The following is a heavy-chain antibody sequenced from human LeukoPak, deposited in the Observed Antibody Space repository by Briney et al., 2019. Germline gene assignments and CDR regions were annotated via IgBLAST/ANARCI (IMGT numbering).Heavy chain of an antibody. V-gene: IGHV3-53*01. Sequence: PGGSLRLSCAASGFTVSSNYMSWVRQAPGKGLEWVSVIYSGGSTYYADSVKGRFTISRDNSKNTLYLQTNSLRAEDTAVYYCAKVAVAGPFDYWGQGTLVTVSS. CDR3: AKVAVAGPFDY. CDR1: GFTVSSNY. J-gene: IGHJ4*02. CDR2: IYSGGST. D-gene: IGHD6-19*01.